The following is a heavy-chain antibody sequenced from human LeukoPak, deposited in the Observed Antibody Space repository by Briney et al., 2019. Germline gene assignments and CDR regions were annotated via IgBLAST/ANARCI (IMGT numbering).Heavy chain of an antibody. CDR3: AREVGAQSYYYYMDV. CDR1: GFTFSSYA. J-gene: IGHJ6*03. D-gene: IGHD1-26*01. V-gene: IGHV3-23*01. CDR2: ISGSGGST. Sequence: GGSLRLSCAASGFTFSSYAMSWVRQAPGKGLEWVSAISGSGGSTYYAGSVKGRFAISRDNAKNTLYLQMNSLRAEDTAVYYCAREVGAQSYYYYMDVWGKGTTVTISS.